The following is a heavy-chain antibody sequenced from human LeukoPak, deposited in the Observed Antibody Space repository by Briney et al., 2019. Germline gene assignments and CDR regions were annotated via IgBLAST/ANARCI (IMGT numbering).Heavy chain of an antibody. CDR3: AREPTSGREPTSGRPLDY. D-gene: IGHD5-12*01. Sequence: SETLSLTCTVSGGSIRGYFWSWIRQPAGKGLEWIGRIYSSGSNNYNPSLKSRVTMSPDTSKNHSSLNLSSVTAADTAVYYCAREPTSGREPTSGRPLDYWGQGALVTVSS. J-gene: IGHJ4*02. CDR2: IYSSGSN. CDR1: GGSIRGYF. V-gene: IGHV4-4*07.